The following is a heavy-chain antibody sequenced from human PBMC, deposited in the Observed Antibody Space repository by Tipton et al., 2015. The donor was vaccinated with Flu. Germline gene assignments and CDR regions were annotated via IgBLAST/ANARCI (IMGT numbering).Heavy chain of an antibody. Sequence: TLSLTCAVYGGSFSGYYWTYIRQPPGKGLEWIGSIYYSGSTYYNPSLKSRVTISVDTSKNQFSLKLSSVTAADTAVYCCARDTIFGVARWGQGTLATVSS. CDR1: GGSFSGYY. J-gene: IGHJ4*02. D-gene: IGHD3-3*01. CDR3: ARDTIFGVAR. V-gene: IGHV4-34*11. CDR2: IYYSGST.